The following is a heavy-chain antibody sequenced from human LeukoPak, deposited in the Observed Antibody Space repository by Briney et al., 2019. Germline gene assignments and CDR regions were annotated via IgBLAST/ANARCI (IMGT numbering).Heavy chain of an antibody. D-gene: IGHD6-6*01. Sequence: PSETLSLTCTVSGDSIRNYYWNWIRQSAGKGLELIGRIHISGSTNYNPSLKSRVTISVDTSKNQFSLKLSSVTAADTAVYYCASLRSIAFDIWGQGTTVTVSS. CDR3: ASLRSIAFDI. J-gene: IGHJ3*02. CDR1: GDSIRNYY. CDR2: IHISGST. V-gene: IGHV4-4*07.